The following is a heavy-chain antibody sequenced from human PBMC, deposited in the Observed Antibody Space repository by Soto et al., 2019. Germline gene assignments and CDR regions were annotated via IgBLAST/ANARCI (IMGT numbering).Heavy chain of an antibody. D-gene: IGHD6-19*01. CDR2: INHSGSA. V-gene: IGHV4-34*01. Sequence: SETLSLTCAVSGGSISSGGYYWTWIRQTPGKGLQWIGQINHSGSASYNPSLKSRVTISVHTSNSQFSLELSSVTAADTAVYYCARGLITGSHYSGGWYYFDSWGQGTQVTVSS. J-gene: IGHJ4*02. CDR1: GGSISSGGYY. CDR3: ARGLITGSHYSGGWYYFDS.